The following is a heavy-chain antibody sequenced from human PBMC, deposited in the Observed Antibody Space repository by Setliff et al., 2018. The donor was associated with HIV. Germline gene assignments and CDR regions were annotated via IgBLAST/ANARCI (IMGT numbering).Heavy chain of an antibody. CDR3: ARAPITIFGVIIIPVYFDY. Sequence: PSETLSLTCTVSGGSISNGGYYWSWIRQHPGKGLEYIGYFSYSGNIYYNPSLRSRVTISLDTSRNHFSLNLTSVTATDTAVYYCARAPITIFGVIIIPVYFDYWGQGTLVTVSS. CDR2: FSYSGNI. D-gene: IGHD3-3*01. V-gene: IGHV4-31*03. CDR1: GGSISNGGYY. J-gene: IGHJ4*02.